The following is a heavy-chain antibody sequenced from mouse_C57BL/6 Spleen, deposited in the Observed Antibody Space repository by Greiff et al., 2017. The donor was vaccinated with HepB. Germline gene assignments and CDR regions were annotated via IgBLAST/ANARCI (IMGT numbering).Heavy chain of an antibody. CDR3: ARLGLWYFDV. D-gene: IGHD4-1*01. Sequence: EVKLVESGGGLVKPGGSLKLSCAASGFTFSDYGMHWVRQAPEKGLEWVAYISSGSSTIYYADTVKGRCTISRANAKNTLFLQMTSLRSEDTAVYYCARLGLWYFDVWGTGTTVTVSS. CDR1: GFTFSDYG. CDR2: ISSGSSTI. V-gene: IGHV5-17*01. J-gene: IGHJ1*03.